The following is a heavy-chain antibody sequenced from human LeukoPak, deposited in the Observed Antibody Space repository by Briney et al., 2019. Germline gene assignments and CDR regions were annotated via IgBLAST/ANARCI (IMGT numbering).Heavy chain of an antibody. CDR3: AKWGDYDVLTGYYDSDY. CDR2: IVGSGVST. D-gene: IGHD3-9*01. J-gene: IGHJ4*02. V-gene: IGHV3-23*01. Sequence: GGSLRLSCAASGFTFTNYAMSWVRQAPGKGLEWVSAIVGSGVSTYYADPVKGRFTISRDNSKDTLYLQMNSLRAEDTAVYYCAKWGDYDVLTGYYDSDYWGQGTRVTVSS. CDR1: GFTFTNYA.